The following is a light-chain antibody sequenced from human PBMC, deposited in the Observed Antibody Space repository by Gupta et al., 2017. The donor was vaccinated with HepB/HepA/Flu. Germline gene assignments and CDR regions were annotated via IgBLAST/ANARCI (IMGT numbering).Light chain of an antibody. CDR3: SSDTISSTVV. CDR2: DVR. Sequence: QSALPQSASVTGSDARSITISCTGSSSDDGGYNYVSWYQQHPGKAPKLMIYDVRNRPPGVTNHFSGSNTDNTASLTSSGLQAEDEDDYYCSSDTISSTVVFGGGTKLTVL. CDR1: SSDDGGYNY. J-gene: IGLJ2*01. V-gene: IGLV2-14*01.